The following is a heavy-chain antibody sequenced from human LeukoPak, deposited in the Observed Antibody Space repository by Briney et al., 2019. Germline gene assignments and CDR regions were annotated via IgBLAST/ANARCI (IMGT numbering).Heavy chain of an antibody. CDR1: GGSISSDY. CDR2: IYYSGST. CDR3: ARTHDYGDYGPAYYFDY. Sequence: SETLSLTCTVSGGSISSDYWSWIRQPPGKGLEWIGYIYYSGSTNYNPSLKSRVTISVDTSKNQFSLKLSSVTAADTAVYYCARTHDYGDYGPAYYFDYWGQGTLVTVSS. J-gene: IGHJ4*02. V-gene: IGHV4-59*01. D-gene: IGHD4-17*01.